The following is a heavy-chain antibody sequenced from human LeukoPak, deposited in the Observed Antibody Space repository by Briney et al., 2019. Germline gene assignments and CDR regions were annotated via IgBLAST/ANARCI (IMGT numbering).Heavy chain of an antibody. V-gene: IGHV1-2*02. Sequence: GASVKVSCKASGYTFTGYYMHWVRPAPGQGLEWMGWINPNSGGTNYAQKFQGRVTMTRDTSISTAYMELSRLRSDDTAVYYCARGGYYYDSSGYYLFDYWGQGTLVTVSS. J-gene: IGHJ4*02. CDR1: GYTFTGYY. CDR3: ARGGYYYDSSGYYLFDY. D-gene: IGHD3-22*01. CDR2: INPNSGGT.